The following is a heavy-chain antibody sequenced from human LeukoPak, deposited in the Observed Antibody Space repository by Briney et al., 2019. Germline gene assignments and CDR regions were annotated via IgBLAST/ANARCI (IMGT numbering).Heavy chain of an antibody. Sequence: GGSLRLSCAASGFTFSSYGMHWVRQAPGKGLEWVAVIWYDGSNKYYADSVKGRFTISRDNSKNTLYLQMNSLRAEDTAVYYCAKDRAGSGYASDYWGQGTLVTVSS. V-gene: IGHV3-33*06. J-gene: IGHJ4*02. CDR2: IWYDGSNK. CDR3: AKDRAGSGYASDY. D-gene: IGHD3-22*01. CDR1: GFTFSSYG.